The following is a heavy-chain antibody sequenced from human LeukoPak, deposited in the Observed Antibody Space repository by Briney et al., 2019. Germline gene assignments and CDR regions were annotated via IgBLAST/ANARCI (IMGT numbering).Heavy chain of an antibody. D-gene: IGHD1-20*01. CDR2: INPNSGGT. CDR3: AREGPESDPLTGEFDY. CDR1: GYTFTGYY. Sequence: ASVKVSCKASGYTFTGYYMHWVRQAPGQGLEWMGWINPNSGGTNYAQKFQGRVTMTRDTSISTAYMELSRLRSDDTAVYYCAREGPESDPLTGEFDYWGQGTLVTVSS. J-gene: IGHJ4*02. V-gene: IGHV1-2*02.